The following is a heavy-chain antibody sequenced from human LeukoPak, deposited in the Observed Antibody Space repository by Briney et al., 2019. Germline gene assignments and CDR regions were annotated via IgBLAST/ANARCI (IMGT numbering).Heavy chain of an antibody. Sequence: GGSLRLSCAASGFTFSSYSMNWVRQAPGKGLEWLSYISTSSTTIYYADSVKGRFTNSRDNAKKSLFLQMNSLRAEDTAVYYCARSGWQTDAFDIWGQGTVVTVSS. J-gene: IGHJ3*02. V-gene: IGHV3-48*04. D-gene: IGHD6-19*01. CDR1: GFTFSSYS. CDR3: ARSGWQTDAFDI. CDR2: ISTSSTTI.